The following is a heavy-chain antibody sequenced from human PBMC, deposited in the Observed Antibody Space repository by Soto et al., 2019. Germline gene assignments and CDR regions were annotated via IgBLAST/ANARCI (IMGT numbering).Heavy chain of an antibody. CDR2: IYYSGST. V-gene: IGHV4-39*01. CDR1: GGSISSSSYY. Sequence: SETLSLTCTVSGGSISSSSYYWGWIRQPPGKGLEWIGSIYYSGSTYYNPSLKSRVTISVDTSKNQFSLKLSSVTAADTAVYYCARLTRGAEFDYWGQGTLVTVS. J-gene: IGHJ4*02. CDR3: ARLTRGAEFDY. D-gene: IGHD1-26*01.